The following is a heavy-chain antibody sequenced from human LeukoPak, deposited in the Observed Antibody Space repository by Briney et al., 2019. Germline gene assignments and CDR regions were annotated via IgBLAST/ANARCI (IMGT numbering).Heavy chain of an antibody. D-gene: IGHD1-26*01. V-gene: IGHV3-49*04. CDR3: TRARGRELLLRPLPPTDY. J-gene: IGHJ4*02. CDR1: GFTVSSNY. CDR2: IRSKAYGGTT. Sequence: PGGSLRLSCAASGFTVSSNYMSWVRQAPGKGLEWVGFIRSKAYGGTTEYAASVKGRFTISRDDSKSIAYLQMNSLKTEDTAVYYCTRARGRELLLRPLPPTDYWGQGTLVTVSS.